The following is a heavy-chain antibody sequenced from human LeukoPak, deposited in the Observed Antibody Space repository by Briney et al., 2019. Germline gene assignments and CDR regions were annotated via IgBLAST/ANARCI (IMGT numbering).Heavy chain of an antibody. CDR2: IKEDGSEK. D-gene: IGHD2/OR15-2a*01. CDR1: GFTVSSNY. V-gene: IGHV3-7*03. Sequence: GGSLRLSCAASGFTVSSNYMSWVRQAPGKGLEWVANIKEDGSEKYYVDSVKGRFTISRDNAKNSLYLQMSSLRAEDTAVYYCARAEYCYYCGMDVWGQGTTVTVSS. CDR3: ARAEYCYYCGMDV. J-gene: IGHJ6*02.